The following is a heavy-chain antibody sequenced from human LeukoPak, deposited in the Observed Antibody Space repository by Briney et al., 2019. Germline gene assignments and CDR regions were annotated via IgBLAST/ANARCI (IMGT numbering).Heavy chain of an antibody. Sequence: GGSLRLSCAASGFTFSSYWMSWVHQAPGKGLEWVANIKQDGSEKYYVDSVKGRFTISRDNAKNSLYLQMNSLRAEDTAVYYCARVADCSGGSCYSGVVYFDYWGQGTLVTVSS. D-gene: IGHD2-15*01. V-gene: IGHV3-7*01. CDR1: GFTFSSYW. CDR2: IKQDGSEK. J-gene: IGHJ4*02. CDR3: ARVADCSGGSCYSGVVYFDY.